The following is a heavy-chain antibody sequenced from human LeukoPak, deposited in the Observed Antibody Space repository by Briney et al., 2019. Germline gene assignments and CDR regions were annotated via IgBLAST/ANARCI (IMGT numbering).Heavy chain of an antibody. Sequence: GGSLRLSCAASGFTFSSYEMNWVRQAPGKGLEWVSYISSSGSTIYYADSVKGRFTISRNNAKNSLYLQMNSLRAEDMAVYYCARAFPQGRGDYGYYYYMDVWGKGTTVTVSS. D-gene: IGHD4-17*01. J-gene: IGHJ6*03. V-gene: IGHV3-48*03. CDR2: ISSSGSTI. CDR1: GFTFSSYE. CDR3: ARAFPQGRGDYGYYYYMDV.